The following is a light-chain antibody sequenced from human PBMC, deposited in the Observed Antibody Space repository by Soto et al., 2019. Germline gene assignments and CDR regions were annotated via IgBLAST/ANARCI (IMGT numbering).Light chain of an antibody. CDR1: SSNIGSNY. J-gene: IGLJ1*01. CDR3: AAWDDSLSGSYV. CDR2: RNN. V-gene: IGLV1-47*01. Sequence: QSVLTQPPSASGTPGQRVTISCSGSSSNIGSNYVYWYQQLPGTAPKLLIYRNNQRPSGVPDRFSGSKSGTSASLAISGLRSEVEADYYCAAWDDSLSGSYVFGTGTKLTVL.